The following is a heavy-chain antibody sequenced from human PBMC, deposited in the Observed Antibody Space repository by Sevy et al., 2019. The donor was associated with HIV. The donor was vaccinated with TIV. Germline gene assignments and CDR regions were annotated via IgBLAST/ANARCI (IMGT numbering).Heavy chain of an antibody. J-gene: IGHJ4*02. CDR2: IIPIFGTA. Sequence: ASVKVSCKASGGTFSSYAISWVRQAPGQGLEWMGGIIPIFGTANYERKFQGRVTITADESTSTAYMELSSLRSEDTAVYYCARVARDGYNLGLFDYWGQGTLVTVSS. CDR3: ARVARDGYNLGLFDY. D-gene: IGHD5-12*01. V-gene: IGHV1-69*13. CDR1: GGTFSSYA.